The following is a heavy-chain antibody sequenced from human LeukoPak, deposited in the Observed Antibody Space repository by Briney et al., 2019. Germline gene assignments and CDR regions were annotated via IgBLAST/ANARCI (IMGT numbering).Heavy chain of an antibody. V-gene: IGHV3-23*01. CDR2: TSGSGGST. Sequence: GGSLRLSCAASGFTFSSYAMSWVRQAPGKGLEWVSATSGSGGSTYYADSVKGRFTISRDNSKNTLYLQMNSLRAEDTAVYYCAKDFRGYSGYDYGYWGQGTLVTVSS. D-gene: IGHD5-12*01. CDR1: GFTFSSYA. J-gene: IGHJ4*02. CDR3: AKDFRGYSGYDYGY.